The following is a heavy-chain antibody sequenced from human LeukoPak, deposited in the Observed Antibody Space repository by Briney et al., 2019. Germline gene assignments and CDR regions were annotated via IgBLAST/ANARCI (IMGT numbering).Heavy chain of an antibody. CDR3: ARDRYYFDSSDYYFFDY. CDR2: ISAYNGNT. Sequence: ASVKVSCKASGYTFTNYGISWVRQAPGQGREWMGWISAYNGNTYYTQNLQGRVTMTTDTSTSTAYMELRSLRYDDTAVYYCARDRYYFDSSDYYFFDYWGQGTLVTVSS. V-gene: IGHV1-18*01. CDR1: GYTFTNYG. D-gene: IGHD3-22*01. J-gene: IGHJ4*02.